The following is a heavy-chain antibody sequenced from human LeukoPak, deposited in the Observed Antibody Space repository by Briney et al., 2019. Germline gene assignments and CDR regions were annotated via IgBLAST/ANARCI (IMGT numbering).Heavy chain of an antibody. V-gene: IGHV1-2*06. CDR2: INPNSGGT. D-gene: IGHD6-13*01. CDR3: ARADSSSWYSVDY. CDR1: GYTFTGYY. J-gene: IGHJ4*02. Sequence: ASVKVSCTASGYTFTGYYMHWVRQAPGQGLEWMGRINPNSGGTNYAQKFQGRVTMTRDTSISTAYMELSRLRSDDTAVYYCARADSSSWYSVDYWGQGTLVTVSS.